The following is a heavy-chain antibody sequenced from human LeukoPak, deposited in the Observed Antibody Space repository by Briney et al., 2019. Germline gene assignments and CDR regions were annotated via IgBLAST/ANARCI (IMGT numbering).Heavy chain of an antibody. CDR2: IYYSGST. Sequence: SQTLSLTCTVSGGSISSSSYYWGWIRQPPGKGLGWIGGIYYSGSTYYNPSLKSRVTISVDTSKNQFSLKLSSVTAADTAVYYCARRPYYCSSTSCYQFDPWGQGTLVTVSS. CDR3: ARRPYYCSSTSCYQFDP. D-gene: IGHD2-2*01. V-gene: IGHV4-39*01. CDR1: GGSISSSSYY. J-gene: IGHJ5*02.